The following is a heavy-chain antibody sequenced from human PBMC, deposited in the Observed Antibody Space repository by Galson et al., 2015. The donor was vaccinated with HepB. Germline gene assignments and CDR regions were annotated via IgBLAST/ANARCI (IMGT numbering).Heavy chain of an antibody. CDR2: IDPSDSYT. CDR1: GYSFTSYW. V-gene: IGHV5-10-1*01. J-gene: IGHJ4*02. Sequence: QSGAEVKKPGESLKISCKGSGYSFTSYWIGWVRQMPGKGLEWMGKIDPSDSYTNYSPSFQGHVTISADKSISTAYLQWSSLKASDTAMYYCARLLSSGWYASSDVTDYWCQGTLVTVSS. CDR3: ARLLSSGWYASSDVTDY. D-gene: IGHD6-19*01.